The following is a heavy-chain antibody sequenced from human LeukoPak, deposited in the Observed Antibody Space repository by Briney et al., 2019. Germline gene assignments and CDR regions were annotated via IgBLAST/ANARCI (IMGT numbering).Heavy chain of an antibody. CDR2: ISSSSSYI. D-gene: IGHD1-26*01. CDR3: ARGGIAAGSYFPPDFDY. CDR1: GFTFSSYS. V-gene: IGHV3-21*01. Sequence: PGGSLRLSCAASGFTFSSYSMNWVRQAPGKGLGWVSSISSSSSYIYYADSVKGRFTISRDNAKNSLYLQMNSLRAEDTAVYYCARGGIAAGSYFPPDFDYWGQGTLVTVSS. J-gene: IGHJ4*02.